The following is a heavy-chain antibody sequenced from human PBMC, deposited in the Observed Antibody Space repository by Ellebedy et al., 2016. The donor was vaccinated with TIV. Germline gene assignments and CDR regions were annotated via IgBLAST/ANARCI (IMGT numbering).Heavy chain of an antibody. CDR2: ISHNNGGI. CDR1: GYIFTGYY. J-gene: IGHJ4*02. V-gene: IGHV1-2*02. Sequence: AASVKVSCKASGYIFTGYYMHWVRQAPGQGLEWMGWISHNNGGISYAQKFQGRVTMTRDTSISTAYMELSRLSADDTAVYYCAREDSTNYGSGYDFWGQGTLVTVSS. CDR3: AREDSTNYGSGYDF. D-gene: IGHD3-10*01.